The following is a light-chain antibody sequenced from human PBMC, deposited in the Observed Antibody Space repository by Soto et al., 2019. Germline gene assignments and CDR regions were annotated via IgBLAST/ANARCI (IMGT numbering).Light chain of an antibody. V-gene: IGKV1-39*01. Sequence: DILMTQSPSSLSASVGDRVTITCRASQSIGSYLHWYQQKEGRAPALLVYASSNLQSGVPSRFSGSGSATVFTLTIKSLQPEDVTTYYCQQGYSPPWTFGKGTKVELK. CDR2: ASS. CDR3: QQGYSPPWT. J-gene: IGKJ1*01. CDR1: QSIGSY.